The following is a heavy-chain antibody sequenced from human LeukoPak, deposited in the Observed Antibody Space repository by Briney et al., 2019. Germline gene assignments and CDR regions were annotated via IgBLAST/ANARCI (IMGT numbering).Heavy chain of an antibody. J-gene: IGHJ6*03. V-gene: IGHV1-2*02. CDR2: INPNSGGT. CDR3: ARGATAGRFSLRPTGAYYMDV. CDR1: GYTFTGYY. D-gene: IGHD6-13*01. Sequence: GASVKVSCKATGYTFTGYYMHWVRQDPGQGLEWMGWINPNSGGTNCAQKFQGRVTMTRDTSINTAYMELSSLRFDDTAVYYCARGATAGRFSLRPTGAYYMDVWGKGTTITVSS.